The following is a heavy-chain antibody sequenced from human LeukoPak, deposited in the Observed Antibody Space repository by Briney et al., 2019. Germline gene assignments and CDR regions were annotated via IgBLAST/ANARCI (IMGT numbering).Heavy chain of an antibody. Sequence: PSETLSLTCAVSGYSISSGYYWGWIRQPPGKGLEWIGSIYHSGSTYYNPSLKSRVTISVDTSKNQFSLNLSSVTAADTAVYYCARTAGRITIFGVLDGYYFDYWGQGTLVTVSS. V-gene: IGHV4-38-2*01. D-gene: IGHD3-3*01. CDR2: IYHSGST. CDR3: ARTAGRITIFGVLDGYYFDY. CDR1: GYSISSGYY. J-gene: IGHJ4*02.